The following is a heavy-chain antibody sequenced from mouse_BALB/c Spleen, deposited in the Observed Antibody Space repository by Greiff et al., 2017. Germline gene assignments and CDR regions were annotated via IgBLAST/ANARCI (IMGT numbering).Heavy chain of an antibody. V-gene: IGHV5-6-5*01. D-gene: IGHD2-2*01. CDR1: GFTFSRYA. Sequence: EVMLVESGGGLVKPGGSLKLSCAASGFTFSRYAMSWVRQTPEKRLEWVASISSGGSTYYPDSVKGRFTISRDNARNILYLQMSSLRSEDTAMYYCARGRGYDAYFDYWGQGTTLTVSS. CDR3: ARGRGYDAYFDY. CDR2: ISSGGST. J-gene: IGHJ2*01.